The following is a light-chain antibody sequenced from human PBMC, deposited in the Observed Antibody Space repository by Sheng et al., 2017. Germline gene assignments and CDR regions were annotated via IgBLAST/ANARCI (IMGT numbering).Light chain of an antibody. V-gene: IGKV1-27*01. J-gene: IGKJ1*01. CDR2: TAS. CDR3: QKYNTAPWT. CDR1: QGGSTH. Sequence: DIQMTQSPSSLSASVGDTVTITCRASQGGSTHLAWYQQKPGKVPKLLIYTASTLQSGVPSRFSGSGSGTDFTLTISSLQPEDVATYYCQKYNTAPWTFGQGTKVEIK.